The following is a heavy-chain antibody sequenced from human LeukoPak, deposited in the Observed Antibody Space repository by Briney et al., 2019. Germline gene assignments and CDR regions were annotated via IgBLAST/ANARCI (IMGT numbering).Heavy chain of an antibody. CDR2: IRYDGSNK. D-gene: IGHD1-20*01. CDR1: GFTFSSYG. CDR3: AKDPQYNWNLDY. Sequence: GGSLRLSCAASGFTFSSYGMHWVRQAPGKGLEWVAFIRYDGSNKYYADSVKGRFTISRDNPKNTLYLQMNSLRAEDTAVYYCAKDPQYNWNLDYWGQGTLVTVSS. V-gene: IGHV3-30*02. J-gene: IGHJ4*02.